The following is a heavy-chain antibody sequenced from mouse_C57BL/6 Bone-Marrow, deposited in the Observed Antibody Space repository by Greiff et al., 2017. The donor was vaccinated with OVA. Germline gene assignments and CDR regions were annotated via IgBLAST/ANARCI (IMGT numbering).Heavy chain of an antibody. D-gene: IGHD1-1*01. V-gene: IGHV1-22*01. J-gene: IGHJ3*01. Sequence: VQLQQSGPELVKPGASVKMSCKASGYTFTDYNMHWVKQSHGKSLEWIGYINPNNGGTSYNQKFKGKATLTVNKSSSTAYMELRSLTSEDSAVYYCAREGYGSRGVFAYWGQGTLVTVSA. CDR2: INPNNGGT. CDR3: AREGYGSRGVFAY. CDR1: GYTFTDYN.